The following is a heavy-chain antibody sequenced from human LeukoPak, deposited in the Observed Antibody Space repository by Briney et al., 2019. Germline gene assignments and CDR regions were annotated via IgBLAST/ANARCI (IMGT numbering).Heavy chain of an antibody. V-gene: IGHV4-30-4*08. Sequence: SQTLSLTCTVSGGSISSGDYHWSWIRQPPGKGLEWIGYIYYSGSTYYNPSLKSRVTISVDTSKNQFSLKLSSATAADTAVYYCARFDCSSTSCAGGWFDPWGQGTLVTVSS. CDR3: ARFDCSSTSCAGGWFDP. CDR1: GGSISSGDYH. D-gene: IGHD2-2*01. CDR2: IYYSGST. J-gene: IGHJ5*02.